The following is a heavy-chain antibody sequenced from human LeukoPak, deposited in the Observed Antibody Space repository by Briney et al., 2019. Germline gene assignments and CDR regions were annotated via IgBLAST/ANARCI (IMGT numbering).Heavy chain of an antibody. CDR3: APPLKWFIYPSPDAFDI. Sequence: PRGSLRLSCSASGFTFSSYAMSWVRQAPGKGLEWVSAISGSGGSTYYADSVKGRFTISRDNSKNTLYLQMNSLRAEDTAVYYCAPPLKWFIYPSPDAFDIWGQGTVVTVSS. J-gene: IGHJ3*02. V-gene: IGHV3-23*01. CDR2: ISGSGGST. CDR1: GFTFSSYA. D-gene: IGHD3-22*01.